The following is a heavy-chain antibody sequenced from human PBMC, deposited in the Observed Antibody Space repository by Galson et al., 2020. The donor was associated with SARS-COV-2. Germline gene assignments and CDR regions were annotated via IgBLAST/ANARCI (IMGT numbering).Heavy chain of an antibody. CDR1: GGSISSSSYY. J-gene: IGHJ5*02. CDR3: ARDLGPYSSSPSGVWFDP. V-gene: IGHV4-39*07. CDR2: IYYSGST. D-gene: IGHD6-6*01. Sequence: SETLSLTCTVSGGSISSSSYYWGWIRQPPGKGLEWIGSIYYSGSTYYNPSLKSRVTISVDTSKNQFSLKLSSVTAADTAVYYCARDLGPYSSSPSGVWFDPWGQGTLVTVSS.